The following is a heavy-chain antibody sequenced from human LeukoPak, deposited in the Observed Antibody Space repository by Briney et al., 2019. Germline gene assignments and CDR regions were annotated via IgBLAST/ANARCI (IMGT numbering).Heavy chain of an antibody. V-gene: IGHV4-59*11. J-gene: IGHJ5*02. CDR3: ARAPGIAAAGTIENWFDP. D-gene: IGHD6-13*01. CDR2: IYYSGST. Sequence: PSETLSLTCTVSGGSISSHYWSWIRQPPGKGLEWIGYIYYSGSTNYNPSLKSRVTISVDTSKNQFSLKLSSVTAADTAVYYCARAPGIAAAGTIENWFDPWGQGTLVTVSS. CDR1: GGSISSHY.